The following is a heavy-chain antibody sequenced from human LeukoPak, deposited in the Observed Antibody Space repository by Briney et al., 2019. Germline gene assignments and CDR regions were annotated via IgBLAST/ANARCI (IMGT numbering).Heavy chain of an antibody. D-gene: IGHD6-19*01. V-gene: IGHV3-20*04. CDR3: ATSRIAVAGRDY. CDR1: GFIFDDYG. J-gene: IGHJ4*02. CDR2: INWNGGST. Sequence: GGSLRLSCAASGFIFDDYGMSWVRQAPGKGLEWVSGINWNGGSTGYADSVKGRFTISRDNAKNSLYLQMNSLRAEDTALYYCATSRIAVAGRDYWGQGTLVTVSS.